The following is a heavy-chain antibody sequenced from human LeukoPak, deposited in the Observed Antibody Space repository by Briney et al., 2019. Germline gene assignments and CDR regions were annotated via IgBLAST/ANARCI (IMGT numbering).Heavy chain of an antibody. CDR3: ARRTKKWGSFDY. CDR2: TYDSGST. CDR1: GGSIDSRSYD. D-gene: IGHD1-26*01. J-gene: IGHJ4*02. V-gene: IGHV4-39*01. Sequence: PSETLSLTCTVSGGSIDSRSYDWGWIRQPPGKGLEWIGSTYDSGSTYYNPSLKSRATIFVDTSENQLSLRLSSLTAADTAVYYCARRTKKWGSFDYWGQGTLVTVSS.